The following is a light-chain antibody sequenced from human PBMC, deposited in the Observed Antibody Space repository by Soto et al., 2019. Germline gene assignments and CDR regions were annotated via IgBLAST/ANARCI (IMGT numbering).Light chain of an antibody. CDR3: LQATRFPWT. J-gene: IGKJ1*01. Sequence: DIVMTQTPLSSPVTLGQPASISCRSSESLVHGDGNTSVGWLLQRPGQPPRLTTYKLSNRFSGVPDRCSGSGARTDFTLKISRVEAEDVGVYCCLQATRFPWTFGQGTKVDIK. CDR2: KLS. CDR1: ESLVHGDGNTS. V-gene: IGKV2-24*01.